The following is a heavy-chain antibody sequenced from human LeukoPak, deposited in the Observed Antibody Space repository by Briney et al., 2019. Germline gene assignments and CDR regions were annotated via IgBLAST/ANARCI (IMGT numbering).Heavy chain of an antibody. J-gene: IGHJ6*02. Sequence: PGGSLRLSCAASGFTFSSYSMNWVRQAPGKGLEWVSSISSSSSYIYYADSVKGRFTISRGNAKNSLYLQMNSLRAEDTAVYYCARVSGYCSSTSCYLYYYYGMDVWGQGTTVTVSS. V-gene: IGHV3-21*01. CDR1: GFTFSSYS. CDR2: ISSSSSYI. D-gene: IGHD2-2*01. CDR3: ARVSGYCSSTSCYLYYYYGMDV.